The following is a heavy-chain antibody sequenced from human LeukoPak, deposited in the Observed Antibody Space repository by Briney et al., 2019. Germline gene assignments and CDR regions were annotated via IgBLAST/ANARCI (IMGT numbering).Heavy chain of an antibody. CDR2: INMYTANP. CDR1: GYTFTRYA. J-gene: IGHJ4*02. Sequence: ASVKVSCKASGYTFTRYAINWLRQAPGQGLEWMGWINMYTANPAYAQGFTERFVFSLDTSVTTAYLQISNLKTADTAVYYCARHDNDDDFDYWGQGTLVTVSS. D-gene: IGHD3-16*01. V-gene: IGHV7-4-1*02. CDR3: ARHDNDDDFDY.